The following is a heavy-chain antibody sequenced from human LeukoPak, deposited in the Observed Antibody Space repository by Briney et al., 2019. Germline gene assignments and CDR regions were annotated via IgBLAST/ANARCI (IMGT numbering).Heavy chain of an antibody. CDR3: ARTTVQEYFDY. J-gene: IGHJ4*02. Sequence: SETLSLTCTVSGGSISSGGYYWSWIRQHPGKGLEWIGYIYYSGSTYYNPSLKSRVTISVDTSKNQFSLKLSSVTAADTAVYYCARTTVQEYFDYWGQGTLVTVSS. CDR2: IYYSGST. V-gene: IGHV4-31*03. D-gene: IGHD4-17*01. CDR1: GGSISSGGYY.